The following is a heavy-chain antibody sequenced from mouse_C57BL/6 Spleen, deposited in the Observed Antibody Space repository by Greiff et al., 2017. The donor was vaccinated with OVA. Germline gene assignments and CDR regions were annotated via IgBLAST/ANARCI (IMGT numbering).Heavy chain of an antibody. CDR2: INPYNGGT. J-gene: IGHJ1*03. Sequence: EVQGVESGPVLVKPGASVKMSCKASGYTFTDYYMNWVKQSHGKSLEWIGVINPYNGGTSYNQKFKGKATLTVDKSSSTAYMELNSLTSEDSAVYYCARGGKVVPYWYFDVWGTGTTVTVSS. CDR3: ARGGKVVPYWYFDV. D-gene: IGHD1-1*01. CDR1: GYTFTDYY. V-gene: IGHV1-19*01.